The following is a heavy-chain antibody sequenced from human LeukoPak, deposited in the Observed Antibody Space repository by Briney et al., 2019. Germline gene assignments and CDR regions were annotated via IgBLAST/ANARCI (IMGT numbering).Heavy chain of an antibody. CDR1: GYSISNGYY. D-gene: IGHD3-10*01. CDR3: RVYYGSGSYY. CDR2: IYHSGST. Sequence: SETLSLTCTVSGYSISNGYYWGWIRQPPGKGLEWIGSIYHSGSTNYNPSLKSRVTISVDTSKNQFSLKLSSVTAADTAVYYCRVYYGSGSYYWGQGTLVTVSS. V-gene: IGHV4-38-2*02. J-gene: IGHJ4*02.